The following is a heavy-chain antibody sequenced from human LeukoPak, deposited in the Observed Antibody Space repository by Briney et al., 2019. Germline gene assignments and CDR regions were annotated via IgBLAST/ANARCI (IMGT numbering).Heavy chain of an antibody. CDR1: GFTVSSNY. Sequence: GGSLRLSCAASGFTVSSNYMSWVRQAPGKGLEWVSVIYSGGSTYYADSVKGRFTISRDNSKNTLYLQMNSLRAEDTAVYYCARETDYGSGSYYYYMDVWGKGTTVTVSS. CDR3: ARETDYGSGSYYYYMDV. CDR2: IYSGGST. D-gene: IGHD3-10*01. J-gene: IGHJ6*03. V-gene: IGHV3-66*01.